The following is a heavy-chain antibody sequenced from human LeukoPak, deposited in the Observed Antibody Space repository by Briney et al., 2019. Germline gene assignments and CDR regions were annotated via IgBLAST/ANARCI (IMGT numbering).Heavy chain of an antibody. Sequence: ASVKVSCKASGYTFTSYGISWVRQAPGQGLEWMGWTSAYNGNTNYAQKLQGRVTMTTDTSTSTAYMELRSLRSDDTAVYYCARVVVVPAATGIAAAGVNWFDPWGQGTLVTVSS. CDR1: GYTFTSYG. V-gene: IGHV1-18*04. CDR3: ARVVVVPAATGIAAAGVNWFDP. J-gene: IGHJ5*02. CDR2: TSAYNGNT. D-gene: IGHD2-2*01.